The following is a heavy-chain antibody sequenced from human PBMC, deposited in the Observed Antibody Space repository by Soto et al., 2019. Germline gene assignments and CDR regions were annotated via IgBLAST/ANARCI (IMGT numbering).Heavy chain of an antibody. V-gene: IGHV3-23*01. Sequence: GGSLRLSCAASGFTFSSYAISWFRQAPGKGLEWVSAISDNGGSTYYADSVKGRFSISRDNSKNTLYLQLNSLRVEDTAVYYCATYYYDGSAYYSGWGQGTQVTVSS. D-gene: IGHD3-22*01. CDR3: ATYYYDGSAYYSG. J-gene: IGHJ4*02. CDR1: GFTFSSYA. CDR2: ISDNGGST.